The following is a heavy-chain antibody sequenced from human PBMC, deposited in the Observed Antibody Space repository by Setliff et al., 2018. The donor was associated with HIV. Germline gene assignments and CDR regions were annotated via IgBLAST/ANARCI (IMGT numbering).Heavy chain of an antibody. CDR3: ARALDFLTEQLNWFFPP. CDR2: IYPGDSDT. Sequence: PGESLKISCKASGYRFTSYWIAWVRQMPGKGLEWMGIIYPGDSDTRYSPSFQGQVTISVDKSISTAYLQWNSLKASDTAIYYCARALDFLTEQLNWFFPPWGRGTLVTVSS. D-gene: IGHD3-9*01. V-gene: IGHV5-51*01. J-gene: IGHJ2*01. CDR1: GYRFTSYW.